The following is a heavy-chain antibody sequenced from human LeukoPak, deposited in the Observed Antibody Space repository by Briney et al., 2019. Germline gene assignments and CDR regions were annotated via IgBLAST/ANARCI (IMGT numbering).Heavy chain of an antibody. CDR2: ISSSGSYT. V-gene: IGHV3-21*01. J-gene: IGHJ4*02. CDR1: GFAFNTYT. CDR3: ATDRFGNYDFDN. Sequence: KSGRCLRLSCAASGFAFNTYTLNWVRQAPGKGLEWVACISSSGSYTYYANSVKGRFTVSRDNAKNWLFLQMNSLRAEDTAMYYCATDRFGNYDFDNWGQGTLVTVSS. D-gene: IGHD4-11*01.